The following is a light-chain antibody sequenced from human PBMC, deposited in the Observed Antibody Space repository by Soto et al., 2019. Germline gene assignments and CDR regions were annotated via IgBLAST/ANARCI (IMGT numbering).Light chain of an antibody. J-gene: IGKJ4*01. CDR3: QQRSNWPLT. Sequence: EIVLTQSPATLSLSPGERATLSCRASQSVSSYLGWYQQKPGQAPRLLIYDASNRATGIPARFSGGGSGTDFTLTISSLEPEDFAVYYCQQRSNWPLTFGGGTKVEIK. CDR1: QSVSSY. CDR2: DAS. V-gene: IGKV3-11*01.